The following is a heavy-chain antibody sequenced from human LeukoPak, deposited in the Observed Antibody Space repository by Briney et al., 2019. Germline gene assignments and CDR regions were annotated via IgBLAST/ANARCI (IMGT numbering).Heavy chain of an antibody. J-gene: IGHJ4*02. CDR3: ARDPLYYGPSDY. CDR1: GFTVSSNY. CDR2: IYTGGST. Sequence: GGSLRLSCAASGFTVSSNYMSWVRQAPGKGLEWVSVIYTGGSTYYADSVKGRFTISRDNSKNTLYLQMNSLRAEDTAVYYCARDPLYYGPSDYWGQGTLVTVSS. V-gene: IGHV3-53*01. D-gene: IGHD3-10*01.